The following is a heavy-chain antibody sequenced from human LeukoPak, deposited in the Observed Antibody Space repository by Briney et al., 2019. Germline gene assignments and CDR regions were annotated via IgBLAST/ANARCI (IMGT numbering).Heavy chain of an antibody. Sequence: PGGSLRPSCAASGFTFSSYAMSWVRQAPGKGLEWVSAISGSGGSTYYADSVKGRFTISRDNSKNTLYLQMNSLRAEDTAVYYCAKGQWELPLFDYWGQGTLVTVSS. J-gene: IGHJ4*02. CDR2: ISGSGGST. CDR3: AKGQWELPLFDY. CDR1: GFTFSSYA. D-gene: IGHD1-26*01. V-gene: IGHV3-23*01.